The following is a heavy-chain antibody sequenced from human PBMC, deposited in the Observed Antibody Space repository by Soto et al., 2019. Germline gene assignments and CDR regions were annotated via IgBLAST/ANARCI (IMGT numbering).Heavy chain of an antibody. D-gene: IGHD5-12*01. CDR1: GITFSNHG. CDR3: ARDRRGHGERYNFGEYFHY. CDR2: ISYDGSNK. V-gene: IGHV3-30*03. Sequence: QVQLVESGGGVVQPGRSLRLSCAASGITFSNHGMHWVRQAPGKGLEWVAVISYDGSNKYYADSVKGRFTISRDNSNNMLYLQMNSLRVEDTAVYSCARDRRGHGERYNFGEYFHYWGQGTLVTVSP. J-gene: IGHJ1*01.